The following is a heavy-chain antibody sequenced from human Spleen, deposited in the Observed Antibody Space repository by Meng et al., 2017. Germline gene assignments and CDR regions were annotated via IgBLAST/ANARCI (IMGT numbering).Heavy chain of an antibody. CDR2: INHSSRT. D-gene: IGHD4-11*01. CDR3: ARGPTTMAHDFDY. V-gene: IGHV4-34*01. Sequence: LQQVGAGLLKPSDSLSLTCLGAGGSCRDYDWSWIRQPPGKALEWIGEINHSSRTNYTPSLESRATISVDTSQNNLSLKLSSVTAVDSAVYYCARGPTTMAHDFDYWGQGTLVTVSS. CDR1: GGSCRDYD. J-gene: IGHJ4*02.